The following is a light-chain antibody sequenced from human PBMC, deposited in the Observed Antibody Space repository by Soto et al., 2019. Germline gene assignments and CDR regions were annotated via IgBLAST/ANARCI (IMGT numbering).Light chain of an antibody. Sequence: DIVMTQSPDSLAVSLGERATINCKSSQSVLYSSNNKNYLAWYQQKPGQPPKLLIYWASTRESGVPDRFSGSGSGTDFTRTISSLQAEDVAVYYCQQYYSTSFTFGPGTKVDIK. J-gene: IGKJ3*01. CDR2: WAS. V-gene: IGKV4-1*01. CDR3: QQYYSTSFT. CDR1: QSVLYSSNNKNY.